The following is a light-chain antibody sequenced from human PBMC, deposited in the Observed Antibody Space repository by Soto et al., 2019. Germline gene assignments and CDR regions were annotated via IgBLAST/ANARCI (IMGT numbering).Light chain of an antibody. J-gene: IGKJ3*01. CDR1: QDISNY. CDR3: QQYDNLPS. V-gene: IGKV1-33*01. Sequence: DIQMTQSPSSLSASVGDRVTITCQASQDISNYLNWYQQKPGKAPKLLIYDASNLETGVPSRFSGSGSGTDFTFTISSPQPEDIATYYCQQYDNLPSFGPGTKVYIK. CDR2: DAS.